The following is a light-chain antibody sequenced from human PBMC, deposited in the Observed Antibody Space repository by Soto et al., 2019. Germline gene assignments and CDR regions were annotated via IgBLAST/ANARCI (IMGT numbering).Light chain of an antibody. Sequence: EIVLTHSPDTLSLSPGERATLSCRASQSVSSSSLGWYQQKPGQAPRLLTFGASSRATGIPDRFSGSGSGTDSTLTISRLEPEDSAMYYCQQYDSSFPITFGQGTRLEIK. CDR1: QSVSSSS. V-gene: IGKV3-20*01. CDR3: QQYDSSFPIT. CDR2: GAS. J-gene: IGKJ5*01.